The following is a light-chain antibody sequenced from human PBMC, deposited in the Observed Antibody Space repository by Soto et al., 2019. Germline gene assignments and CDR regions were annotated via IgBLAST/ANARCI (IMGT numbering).Light chain of an antibody. CDR3: QQYGSSLPWT. V-gene: IGKV3-20*01. CDR1: QSLDRNY. J-gene: IGKJ1*01. Sequence: EIVLTQSPGTLSLSPGERATLSCRASQSLDRNYLAWYQQKPGQTPRLLIYSASSRATGIPDRFSGSGSGTDFTLTISRLEPEDFAVDYCQQYGSSLPWTFGQGTKVEIK. CDR2: SAS.